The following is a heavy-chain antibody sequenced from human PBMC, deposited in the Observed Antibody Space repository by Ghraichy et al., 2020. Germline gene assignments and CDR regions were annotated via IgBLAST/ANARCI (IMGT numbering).Heavy chain of an antibody. Sequence: ETLSLTCVGSGFSFGSFGMSWVRQSPGKGLEWVSYISSTSRNIFYADSVKGRFTISRDNAQNSVYLQMKSLRDEDTAIYYCARGSTVVRFFYYAGMDVWGQGTTVTVSS. CDR2: ISSTSRNI. CDR1: GFSFGSFG. D-gene: IGHD4-23*01. CDR3: ARGSTVVRFFYYAGMDV. V-gene: IGHV3-48*02. J-gene: IGHJ6*02.